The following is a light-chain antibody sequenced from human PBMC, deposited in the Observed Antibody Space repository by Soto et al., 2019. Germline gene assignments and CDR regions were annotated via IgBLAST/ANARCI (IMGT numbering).Light chain of an antibody. CDR2: KAS. J-gene: IGKJ3*01. Sequence: DIPMTQSPSTLSASVGDRVTITCRASQSISSWLAWYQQKPGKAPKLLIYKASSLESGVPSRFSGSGSGTEFTLTISRLQPDDFATYYCQQYNTGGFTFGPGTKVDIK. V-gene: IGKV1-5*03. CDR3: QQYNTGGFT. CDR1: QSISSW.